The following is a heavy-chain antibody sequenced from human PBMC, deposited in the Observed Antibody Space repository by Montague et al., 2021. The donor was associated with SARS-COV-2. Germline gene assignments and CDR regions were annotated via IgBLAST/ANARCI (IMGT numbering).Heavy chain of an antibody. J-gene: IGHJ6*02. Sequence: SETLSLTCAVSGGSISSSNWWSWVRQPPGKGLEWIGEIYHSGRTNYNPSLKSRVTISVDTSKNQFSLKLSSVTAADTAVYYCARDTRITMIVVVQGYGMDVWGQGTTVTVSS. CDR1: GGSISSSNW. CDR3: ARDTRITMIVVVQGYGMDV. D-gene: IGHD3-22*01. CDR2: IYHSGRT. V-gene: IGHV4-4*02.